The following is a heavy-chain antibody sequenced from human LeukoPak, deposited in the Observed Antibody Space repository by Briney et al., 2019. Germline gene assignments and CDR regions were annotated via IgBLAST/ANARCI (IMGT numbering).Heavy chain of an antibody. CDR2: ISGSGGST. D-gene: IGHD2-15*01. J-gene: IGHJ5*02. Sequence: PGGSLRLSCAASGFTFSSYAMSWVRQAPAKGLEWVSTISGSGGSTYYADSVKGRFTISRDNSRNTLSVQMNSLRADDTAVYFCARGRGFCSGGSCYNSFDPWGQGTLVTVSS. V-gene: IGHV3-23*01. CDR3: ARGRGFCSGGSCYNSFDP. CDR1: GFTFSSYA.